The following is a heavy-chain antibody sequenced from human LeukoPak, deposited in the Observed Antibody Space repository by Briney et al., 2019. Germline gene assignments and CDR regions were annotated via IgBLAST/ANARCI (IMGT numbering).Heavy chain of an antibody. CDR1: GFTFSSDG. V-gene: IGHV3-23*01. CDR3: AKDRPRYFDWLYSG. J-gene: IGHJ4*02. D-gene: IGHD3-9*01. CDR2: ISGSGGST. Sequence: PGGSLRLSCAASGFTFSSDGMSWVRQAPGKGLEWVSAISGSGGSTYYADSVKGRFTISRDNSKNTLYLQMNSLRAEDTAVYYCAKDRPRYFDWLYSGWGQGTLVTVSS.